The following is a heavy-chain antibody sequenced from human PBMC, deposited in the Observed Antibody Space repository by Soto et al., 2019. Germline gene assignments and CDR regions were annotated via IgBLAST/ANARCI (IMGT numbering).Heavy chain of an antibody. J-gene: IGHJ5*02. CDR1: GGSISSGGYS. V-gene: IGHV4-30-2*05. CDR3: ASGEPHYLLVLNWFDP. Sequence: SETLSLTCAVSGGSISSGGYSWSWIRQPPGKGLEWIGYMYHSGSTYYNPSLKSRVTISVDTSKNQFSLKLSSVTAADTAVYYCASGEPHYLLVLNWFDPWGQGTLVTVSS. CDR2: MYHSGST. D-gene: IGHD1-26*01.